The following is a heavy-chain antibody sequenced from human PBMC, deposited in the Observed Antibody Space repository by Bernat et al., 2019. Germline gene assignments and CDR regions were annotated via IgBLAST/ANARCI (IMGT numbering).Heavy chain of an antibody. V-gene: IGHV3-66*04. CDR3: ARLDGYLPRELWYFDL. Sequence: EVQLLESGGGLVQPGGSLRLSCAASGFTVSSNYMSWVRQAPGKGLEWVSVIYSGGSTYYADSVKGRFTISRDNSKNTLYLQMNSLRAEDTAVYYCARLDGYLPRELWYFDLWGRGTLVTVSS. J-gene: IGHJ2*01. CDR2: IYSGGST. D-gene: IGHD5-24*01. CDR1: GFTVSSNY.